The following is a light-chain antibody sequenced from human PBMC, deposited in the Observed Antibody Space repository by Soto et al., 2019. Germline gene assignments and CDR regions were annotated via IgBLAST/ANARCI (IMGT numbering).Light chain of an antibody. V-gene: IGKV1-39*01. CDR1: QSISSY. Sequence: DIQRTQSPSSLSASVGDRVTITCRASQSISSYLNWYQQKPGKAPKLLIYAASSLQSGVPSRFSGSGSGTDFTLTISSLQPEHFATYYCQQSYSTLGTFGQGTKLEIK. J-gene: IGKJ2*01. CDR3: QQSYSTLGT. CDR2: AAS.